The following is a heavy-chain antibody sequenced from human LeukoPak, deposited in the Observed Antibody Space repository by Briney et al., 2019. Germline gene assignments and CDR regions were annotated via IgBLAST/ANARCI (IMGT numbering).Heavy chain of an antibody. V-gene: IGHV4-39*01. Sequence: SETLSLTCTVSGGSISSDNYYWGWIRQPPGEGLEWIGSIDHSGSTYYNPPLKSRVTISVDTSKNQFSLKLSSVTAADTAVYYCARLHCSSSSCSKWDYWGQGTLVTVSS. CDR1: GGSISSDNYY. CDR3: ARLHCSSSSCSKWDY. CDR2: IDHSGST. D-gene: IGHD2-2*01. J-gene: IGHJ4*02.